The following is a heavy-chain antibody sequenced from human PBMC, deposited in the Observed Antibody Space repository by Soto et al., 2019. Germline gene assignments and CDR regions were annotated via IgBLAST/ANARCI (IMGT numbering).Heavy chain of an antibody. CDR2: IIPILGIA. J-gene: IGHJ4*02. CDR1: GGTFSSYT. V-gene: IGHV1-69*02. CDR3: ARAGGYGDLDY. Sequence: QVQLVQSGAEVKKPGSSVKVSCKASGGTFSSYTISWVRQAPGQGLEWMGRIIPILGIANYAQKFQGRVTITADKSTSTAYMELSSLRSEDTDVYYCARAGGYGDLDYWGQGTLVTVSS. D-gene: IGHD4-17*01.